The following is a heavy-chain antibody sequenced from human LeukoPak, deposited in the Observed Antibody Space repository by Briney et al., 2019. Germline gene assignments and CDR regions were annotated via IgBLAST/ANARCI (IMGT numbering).Heavy chain of an antibody. J-gene: IGHJ4*02. D-gene: IGHD3-9*01. CDR1: GFTFSTFS. CDR3: ARGWYYDILTGYRNYYFDY. Sequence: PGGSLRLSCAASGFTFSTFSMNWVRQPPGKGLEWVASISSSGTYIYYADSVKGRFTISRDNAKNSLYLQMNSLRAEDTAVYYCARGWYYDILTGYRNYYFDYWGQGTLVTVSS. V-gene: IGHV3-21*01. CDR2: ISSSGTYI.